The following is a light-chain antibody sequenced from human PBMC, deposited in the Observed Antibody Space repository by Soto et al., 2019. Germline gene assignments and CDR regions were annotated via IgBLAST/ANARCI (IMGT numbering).Light chain of an antibody. CDR2: DVI. Sequence: QSALTQPASVSGSPGQSITISCTGTSSDVGGYQYVSWYQQHPGTAPKLMIYDVIDRPSGVSNRFSGSQSGNTASLTISGLQAEDEADYYCSSYTRSSTHVFGTGTKLTVL. J-gene: IGLJ1*01. V-gene: IGLV2-14*01. CDR1: SSDVGGYQY. CDR3: SSYTRSSTHV.